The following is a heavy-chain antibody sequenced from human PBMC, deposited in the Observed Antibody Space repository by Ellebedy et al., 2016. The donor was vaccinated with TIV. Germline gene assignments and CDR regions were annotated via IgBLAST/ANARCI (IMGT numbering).Heavy chain of an antibody. CDR3: ARRYMDV. Sequence: GGSLRLSXAASGFTFSNYWMSWVRQAPGKGLEWVANIKQDGSAKYYVDSVKGRFTISRDNAKNSVYLQMNNLRAEDTAVYYCARRYMDVWGRGTTVTVSS. CDR2: IKQDGSAK. J-gene: IGHJ6*03. CDR1: GFTFSNYW. V-gene: IGHV3-7*01.